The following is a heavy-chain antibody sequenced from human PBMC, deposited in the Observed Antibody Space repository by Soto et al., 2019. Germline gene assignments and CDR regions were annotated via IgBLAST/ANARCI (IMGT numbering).Heavy chain of an antibody. V-gene: IGHV3-15*07. Sequence: EVQLVESGGGLVKPGDSLRLSCAVSGLKFSDAWMNWVRQAPGKGLEWVGRIKRKGGGETKDYAAPVKGRFAISRDDSRDTLYLQMNSLKIEDTAVYYCAWDYSGRFRTDHWGQGTLVTVS. CDR2: IKRKGGGETK. CDR3: AWDYSGRFRTDH. D-gene: IGHD4-4*01. CDR1: GLKFSDAW. J-gene: IGHJ4*02.